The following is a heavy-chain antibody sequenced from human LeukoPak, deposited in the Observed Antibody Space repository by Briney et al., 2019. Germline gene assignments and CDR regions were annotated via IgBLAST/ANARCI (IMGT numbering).Heavy chain of an antibody. CDR2: ISSSSSYI. Sequence: GSLSLSCAASGFTFSSYSMNWVRPAPGKGLEWVSSISSSSSYIYYADSVKGRFTISRDNAKNSLYLQMNSLRAEDTAVYYCARDVLWFGELLLSGAFDIWGQGTMVTVSS. V-gene: IGHV3-21*01. CDR3: ARDVLWFGELLLSGAFDI. D-gene: IGHD3-10*01. J-gene: IGHJ3*02. CDR1: GFTFSSYS.